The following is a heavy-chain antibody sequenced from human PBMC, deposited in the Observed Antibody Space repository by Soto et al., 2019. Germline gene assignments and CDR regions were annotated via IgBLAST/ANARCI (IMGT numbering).Heavy chain of an antibody. Sequence: TGGSLRLSCAGSGFTFSNHWMNWVRQAPGKGLEWVANIKADGSEKYYVDSVKGRFTISRDNAKNSLYLQMNSLRAEDTAVYYCARARGVDSWRQGTLVTVSS. J-gene: IGHJ5*01. V-gene: IGHV3-7*03. CDR3: ARARGVDS. CDR1: GFTFSNHW. D-gene: IGHD3-16*01. CDR2: IKADGSEK.